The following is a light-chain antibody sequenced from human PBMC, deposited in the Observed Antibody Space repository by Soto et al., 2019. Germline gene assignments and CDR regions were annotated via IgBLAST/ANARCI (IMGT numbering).Light chain of an antibody. J-gene: IGKJ1*01. CDR3: QQHGSSPRT. Sequence: EIVVTQSPGTLSLSPGERATLSCRASQSVSSSYLAWYQQKPGQAPRLLIYGASSRATGIPDRFSGSGSGTDFTLTISRLEPEDSAVYYCQQHGSSPRTFGEGTKLEIQ. V-gene: IGKV3-20*01. CDR2: GAS. CDR1: QSVSSSY.